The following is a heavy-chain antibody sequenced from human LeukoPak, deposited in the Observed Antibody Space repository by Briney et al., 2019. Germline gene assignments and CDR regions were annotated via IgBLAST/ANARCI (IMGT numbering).Heavy chain of an antibody. D-gene: IGHD3-10*01. V-gene: IGHV3-23*01. CDR3: AKDPQGYYGSGSYRFDY. Sequence: SGGSLRLSCAASGFTFSRYWMSWVRQAPGKGLEWVSTISGSGGNTYYADSVKGRFTISRDNSKNTLYLQMNSLRAEDTAVYYCAKDPQGYYGSGSYRFDYWGQGTLVTVSS. J-gene: IGHJ4*02. CDR1: GFTFSRYW. CDR2: ISGSGGNT.